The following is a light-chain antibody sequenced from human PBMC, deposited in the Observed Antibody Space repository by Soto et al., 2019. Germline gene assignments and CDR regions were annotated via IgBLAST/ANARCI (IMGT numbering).Light chain of an antibody. J-gene: IGLJ1*01. CDR2: GNS. CDR3: QYSDSSLSAYV. V-gene: IGLV1-40*01. CDR1: SSNIGAGYD. Sequence: QSVLTQPPSVSGAPGQRVTISCTGSSSNIGAGYDVHWYQQLPGTAPKLLIYGNSNRPSGVPDRFSGSKSGTSASLAITGLQAEDEADYYCQYSDSSLSAYVFGTGTKVTVL.